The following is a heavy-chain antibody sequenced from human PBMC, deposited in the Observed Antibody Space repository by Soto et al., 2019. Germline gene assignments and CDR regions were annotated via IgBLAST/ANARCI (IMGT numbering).Heavy chain of an antibody. CDR3: ARVYSGYESTRYMDV. Sequence: ASVTVSCKASGYTLTSYGVIWVRQAPGQGLEWMGWISAYNGNTNYAQKLQGRVTMTTDTSTSTAYMELRSLRSDDTAVYYCARVYSGYESTRYMDVWGKGTTVTVSS. V-gene: IGHV1-18*01. CDR2: ISAYNGNT. D-gene: IGHD5-12*01. J-gene: IGHJ6*03. CDR1: GYTLTSYG.